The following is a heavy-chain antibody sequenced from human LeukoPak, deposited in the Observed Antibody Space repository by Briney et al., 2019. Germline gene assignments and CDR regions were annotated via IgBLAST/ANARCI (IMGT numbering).Heavy chain of an antibody. Sequence: GSLRLSCAASGFTFSSYSMNWVRQAPGKGLEWIGEINHSGSTNYNPSLKSRVTISVDTSKNQFSLKLSSVTAADTAVYYCARLGRYSSGSDYWGQGTLVTVSS. CDR3: ARLGRYSSGSDY. CDR1: GFTFSSYS. V-gene: IGHV4-34*01. CDR2: INHSGST. J-gene: IGHJ4*02. D-gene: IGHD6-19*01.